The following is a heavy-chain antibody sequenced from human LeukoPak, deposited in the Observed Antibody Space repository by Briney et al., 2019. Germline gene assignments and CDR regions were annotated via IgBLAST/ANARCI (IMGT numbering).Heavy chain of an antibody. CDR2: IIPILGIA. Sequence: SVKVSCKASGGTFSSYAISWVRQAPGQGLEWMGRIIPILGIANYAQKFQGRVTITADKSTSTAYMELSSLRSEDTAVCYCARGVRNSGAFDIWGQGTMVTVSS. CDR1: GGTFSSYA. J-gene: IGHJ3*02. D-gene: IGHD2/OR15-2a*01. CDR3: ARGVRNSGAFDI. V-gene: IGHV1-69*04.